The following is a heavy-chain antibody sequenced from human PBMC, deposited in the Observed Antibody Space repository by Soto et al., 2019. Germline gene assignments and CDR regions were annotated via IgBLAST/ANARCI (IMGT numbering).Heavy chain of an antibody. CDR2: INPGSGAT. J-gene: IGHJ4*02. V-gene: IGHV1-2*04. D-gene: IGHD3-22*01. Sequence: QVQLVQSGAEVKKPGASVKVSCKASGYTFTGYYMHWVRQAPGQGLEWMGWINPGSGATKNAQKFEGWVTMTRNTSISIVYMELSRLTSGDTALYYWAREPILYAGIGYYFDYWGQGTLVTVSS. CDR3: AREPILYAGIGYYFDY. CDR1: GYTFTGYY.